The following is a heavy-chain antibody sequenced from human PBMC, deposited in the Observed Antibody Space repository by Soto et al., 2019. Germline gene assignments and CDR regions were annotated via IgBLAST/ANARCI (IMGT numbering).Heavy chain of an antibody. Sequence: GGSLRLSCAASGFTLSNYGMHWVRQAPGRGLEWVAVISYDGSDPYYADSVKGRFTISRDNSKNTLFLQMNSLRAEDTAVYYCAKGGGDGFYYYMDVWGKGTTVTVSS. CDR3: AKGGGDGFYYYMDV. CDR1: GFTLSNYG. CDR2: ISYDGSDP. V-gene: IGHV3-30*18. D-gene: IGHD2-21*02. J-gene: IGHJ6*03.